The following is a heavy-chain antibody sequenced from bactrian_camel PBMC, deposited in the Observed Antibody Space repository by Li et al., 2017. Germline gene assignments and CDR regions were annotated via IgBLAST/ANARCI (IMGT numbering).Heavy chain of an antibody. CDR2: IDTAGAA. V-gene: IGHV3S26*01. J-gene: IGHJ4*01. D-gene: IGHD4*01. Sequence: HVQLVESGGGSVQPGGSLRLSCVGSGFTFSNYYMAWFRQAPGKGREGVAAIDTAGAATYTYSAQGRFTISADNAKNTLFLQMNSLKPEDAATYYCAAANHFLRWCNVATVESPLWDWGHGTQVTVS. CDR1: GFTFSNYY. CDR3: AAANHFLRWCNVATVESPLWD.